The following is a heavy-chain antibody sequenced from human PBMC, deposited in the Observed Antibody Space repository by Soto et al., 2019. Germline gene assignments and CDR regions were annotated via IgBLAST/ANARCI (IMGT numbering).Heavy chain of an antibody. CDR2: IYYSGST. CDR1: GGSMSSGGYY. V-gene: IGHV4-31*03. CDR3: ARGGGDIWFGESRRYYYGMDV. D-gene: IGHD3-10*01. J-gene: IGHJ6*02. Sequence: SGTLSLTCTVSGGSMSSGGYYWSWIRQHPGKGLEWIGYIYYSGSTYYNPSLKSRVTISVDTSKNQFSLKLSSVTAADTAVYYCARGGGDIWFGESRRYYYGMDVWGQGTTGTVSS.